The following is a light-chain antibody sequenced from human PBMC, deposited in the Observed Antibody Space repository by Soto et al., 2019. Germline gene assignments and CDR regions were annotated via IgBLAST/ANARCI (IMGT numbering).Light chain of an antibody. CDR1: SSNIGAGYD. J-gene: IGLJ1*01. CDR2: GST. Sequence: QSVLSQPPSVSGAPGQRVTISCTGSSSNIGAGYDAHWFQQVPGTAPKLLIYGSTNRPSGVPDRFSGSKPGTSASLAITGLQAEDEADYYCQSYDSSLGGNYVFGTGTKVTVL. V-gene: IGLV1-40*01. CDR3: QSYDSSLGGNYV.